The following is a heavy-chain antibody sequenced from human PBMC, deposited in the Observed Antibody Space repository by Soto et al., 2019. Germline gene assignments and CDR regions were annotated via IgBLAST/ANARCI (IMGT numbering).Heavy chain of an antibody. CDR3: ARDLSILRFLEWFPYYFDY. CDR2: INAGNGNT. V-gene: IGHV1-3*01. Sequence: GASVKVSCKASGYTFTSYAMHWVRQAPGQRLEWMGWINAGNGNTKYSQKFQGRVTITRDTSASTAYMELSSLRSEDTAVYYCARDLSILRFLEWFPYYFDYWGQGTLVTVSS. D-gene: IGHD3-3*01. CDR1: GYTFTSYA. J-gene: IGHJ4*02.